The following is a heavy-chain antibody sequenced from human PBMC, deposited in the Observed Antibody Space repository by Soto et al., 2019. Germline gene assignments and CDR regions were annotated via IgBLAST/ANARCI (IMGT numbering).Heavy chain of an antibody. V-gene: IGHV3-7*01. CDR3: ERDPSAGASDY. Sequence: GGSLRLSCAASGFTFDAYWMSWVRQAPGKRLEWVGNVKPDGSDKYYLASVKGRFTISRDNAKNSLFLQMNSLRAEDTALYYCERDPSAGASDYWGQGTRVTVYS. CDR2: VKPDGSDK. J-gene: IGHJ4*02. CDR1: GFTFDAYW. D-gene: IGHD1-26*01.